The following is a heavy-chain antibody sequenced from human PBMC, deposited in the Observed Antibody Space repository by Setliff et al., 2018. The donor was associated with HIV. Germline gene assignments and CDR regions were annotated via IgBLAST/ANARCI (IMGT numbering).Heavy chain of an antibody. CDR3: ARESGIVGAQGFDY. CDR1: GGSINSGSYY. V-gene: IGHV4-61*09. CDR2: IYTSGST. J-gene: IGHJ4*02. Sequence: SETLSLTCTVSGGSINSGSYYWTWIRQPAGKGLEWIGHIYTSGSTNYNPSLQSRVTMSVDTSKNQFSLNLSSVTAADTAVYYCARESGIVGAQGFDYWSQGTLVTVSS. D-gene: IGHD1-26*01.